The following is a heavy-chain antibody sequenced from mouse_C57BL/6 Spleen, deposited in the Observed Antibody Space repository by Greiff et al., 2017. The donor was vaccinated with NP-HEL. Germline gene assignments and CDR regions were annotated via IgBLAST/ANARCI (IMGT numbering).Heavy chain of an antibody. CDR1: GYTFTDYN. J-gene: IGHJ4*01. CDR2: INPNNGGT. CDR3: ARSKGLRQFPHYYAMDY. V-gene: IGHV1-18*01. D-gene: IGHD2-4*01. Sequence: VQLKESGPELVKPGASVKIPCKASGYTFTDYNMDWVKQSHGKSLEWIGDINPNNGGTIYNQKFKGKATLTVDKSSSTAYMELRSRTSEDTAVYYCARSKGLRQFPHYYAMDYWGQGTSVTVSS.